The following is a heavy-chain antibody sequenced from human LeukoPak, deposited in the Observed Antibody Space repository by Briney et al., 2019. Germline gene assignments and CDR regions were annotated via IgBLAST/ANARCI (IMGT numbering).Heavy chain of an antibody. CDR2: ISGSGGST. CDR1: GFTFSSYA. D-gene: IGHD6-13*01. J-gene: IGHJ4*02. Sequence: GGSLRLSCAASGFTFSSYAMSWVRQASGKGLEWVSAISGSGGSTYYADSVKGRFTISRDNSKNTLYLQMNSLRAEDTAVYYCAKSPIAAAGTCYDYWGQGTLVTVSS. V-gene: IGHV3-23*01. CDR3: AKSPIAAAGTCYDY.